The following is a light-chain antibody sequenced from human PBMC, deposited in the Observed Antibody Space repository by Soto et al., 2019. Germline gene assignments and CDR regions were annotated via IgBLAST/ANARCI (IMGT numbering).Light chain of an antibody. CDR1: SSDVGGYNY. Sequence: QSVRTQPASVSGSPGQSITISCTGTSSDVGGYNYVSWYQHHPGKAPKLIIYDVSNRPSGVSIRFSGSKSDNTASLTISGLQLEDEADYHCSSYTTSNTRQIVFGTGTKVTVL. CDR3: SSYTTSNTRQIV. J-gene: IGLJ1*01. V-gene: IGLV2-14*03. CDR2: DVS.